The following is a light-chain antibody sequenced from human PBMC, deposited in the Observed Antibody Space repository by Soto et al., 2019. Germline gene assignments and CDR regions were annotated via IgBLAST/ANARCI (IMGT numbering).Light chain of an antibody. V-gene: IGLV2-11*01. J-gene: IGLJ1*01. CDR2: DVS. CDR1: SSDVGGYNY. Sequence: QSALTQPRSVSGSPGQSVTISCTGTSSDVGGYNYVSWYQQHPGKAPKVMIYDVSKRPSGVPDRFSGSKSGNTASLTISGLQAEDEADYYCCSYAGRYTFLNYVFGTGTKLTVL. CDR3: CSYAGRYTFLNYV.